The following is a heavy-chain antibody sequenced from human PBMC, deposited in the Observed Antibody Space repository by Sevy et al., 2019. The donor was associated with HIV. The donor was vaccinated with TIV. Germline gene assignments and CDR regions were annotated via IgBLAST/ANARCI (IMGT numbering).Heavy chain of an antibody. CDR1: GYTLSQLS. CDR3: ATTKDYYDSSGYPFDY. Sequence: ASVKVSCKVSGYTLSQLSMHWVRQAPGKGLEWVGTFDPEDGRTIYTQKFQGRVTMTEDTSTDTAYMELNSLNSEDTAMSYCATTKDYYDSSGYPFDYWVQGTQVTVSS. D-gene: IGHD3-22*01. J-gene: IGHJ4*02. V-gene: IGHV1-24*01. CDR2: FDPEDGRT.